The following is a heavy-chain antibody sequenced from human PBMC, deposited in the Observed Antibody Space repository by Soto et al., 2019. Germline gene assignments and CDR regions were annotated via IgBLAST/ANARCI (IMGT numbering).Heavy chain of an antibody. D-gene: IGHD3-22*01. CDR1: GFTFSNAC. Sequence: PVGSLRLSCAGSGFTFSNACINWVRQAPGKGLEWVGRIKSKTDGGTTDYAEPVKGRFAISRDDSNNMVHLQMNSLKIEDTAVYYCTTDSYSTIIIVRFDYWGHGTLVTGSP. CDR3: TTDSYSTIIIVRFDY. V-gene: IGHV3-15*07. J-gene: IGHJ4*01. CDR2: IKSKTDGGTT.